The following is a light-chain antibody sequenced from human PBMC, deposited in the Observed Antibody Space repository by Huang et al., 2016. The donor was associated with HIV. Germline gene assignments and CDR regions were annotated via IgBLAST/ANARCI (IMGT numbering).Light chain of an antibody. CDR3: LQYSSYSRT. V-gene: IGKV1-5*03. J-gene: IGKJ1*01. CDR2: KAS. Sequence: DIQMTQSPSTLSASVGDRVTITCRASQSISSWLAWYQQKPGKAPKVLIYKASSLESGVPSSFSGSGSGTEFTLTISSLQPDDFASYYCLQYSSYSRTFGQGTKVEIK. CDR1: QSISSW.